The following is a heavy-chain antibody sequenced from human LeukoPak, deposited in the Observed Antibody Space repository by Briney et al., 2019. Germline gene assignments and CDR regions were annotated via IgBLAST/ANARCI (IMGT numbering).Heavy chain of an antibody. J-gene: IGHJ4*02. V-gene: IGHV3-21*01. D-gene: IGHD3-16*01. CDR3: ARDLGARGY. CDR2: ISSRGSVI. CDR1: GFTFSSYS. Sequence: PGGSLRLSCAASGFTFSSYSMNWVRQAPGKRLEWLSSISSRGSVIYYADSVKGRFTISRDNANNSLYLQMNSLRADDTAVYYCARDLGARGYWGRGILVTVSS.